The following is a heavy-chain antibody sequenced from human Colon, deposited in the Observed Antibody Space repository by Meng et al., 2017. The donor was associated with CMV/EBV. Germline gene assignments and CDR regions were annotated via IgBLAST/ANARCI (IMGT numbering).Heavy chain of an antibody. CDR2: IYSGGSDT. V-gene: IGHV3-23*03. CDR3: AKDLRLPHYGMDV. Sequence: GSLRLSCAASGLTLIDYAISWVRQAPGKGLEWVSVIYSGGSDTHFADSVKGRFTISRDNSKNTLFLQMNGLRAEDTAVYYCAKDLRLPHYGMDVWGQGTTVTVSS. J-gene: IGHJ6*02. CDR1: GLTLIDYA.